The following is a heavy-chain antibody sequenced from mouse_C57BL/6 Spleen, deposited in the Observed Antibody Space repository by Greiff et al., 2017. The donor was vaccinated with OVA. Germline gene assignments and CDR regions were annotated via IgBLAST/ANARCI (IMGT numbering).Heavy chain of an antibody. V-gene: IGHV1-55*01. CDR3: ARSSGVVARYFDY. CDR1: GYTFTSYW. Sequence: QVQLQQPGAELVKPGASVKMSCKASGYTFTSYWITWVKQRPGQGLEWIGDIYPGSGSTNYNEKFKSKATLTVDTSSRTAYMQLSSLTSEDSAVYYCARSSGVVARYFDYWGQGTTLTVSS. CDR2: IYPGSGST. J-gene: IGHJ2*01. D-gene: IGHD1-1*01.